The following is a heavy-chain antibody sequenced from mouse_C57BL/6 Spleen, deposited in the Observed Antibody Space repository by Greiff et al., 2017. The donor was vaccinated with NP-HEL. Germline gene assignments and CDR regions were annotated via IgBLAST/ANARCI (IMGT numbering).Heavy chain of an antibody. D-gene: IGHD2-12*01. CDR1: GYTFTSYW. CDR2: IYPSDSET. CDR3: AREGLYDVRALDY. J-gene: IGHJ2*01. V-gene: IGHV1-61*01. Sequence: QVQLQQPGAELVRPGSSVKLSCKASGYTFTSYWMDWVKQRPGQGLEWIGNIYPSDSETHYNQKFKDKATLTVDKSSSTAYMQLSSLTSEDSAVYYCAREGLYDVRALDYWGQGTTLTVSS.